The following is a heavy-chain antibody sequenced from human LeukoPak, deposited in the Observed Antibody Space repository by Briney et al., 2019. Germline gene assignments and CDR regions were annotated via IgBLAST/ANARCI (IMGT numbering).Heavy chain of an antibody. CDR2: IYYSGST. CDR1: GGSISSSSYY. J-gene: IGHJ4*02. CDR3: ARSTKVLRFLEWLSSFDY. V-gene: IGHV4-39*01. Sequence: SETLSLTCTVSGGSISSSSYYWGWIRQPPGKGLEWIGSIYYSGSTYYNPSLKSRVTISVDTSKNQFSLKLSSVTAADTAVYHCARSTKVLRFLEWLSSFDYWGQGTLVTVSS. D-gene: IGHD3-3*01.